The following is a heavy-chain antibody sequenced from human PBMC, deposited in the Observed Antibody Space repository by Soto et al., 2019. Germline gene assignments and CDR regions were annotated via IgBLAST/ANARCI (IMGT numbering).Heavy chain of an antibody. CDR1: GGTFRIYA. CDR2: IIPIFGTA. CDR3: AGGRWFDP. D-gene: IGHD2-15*01. V-gene: IGHV1-69*01. Sequence: ASVTVSCKTFGGTFRIYAISWVRQAPGQGLEWMGGIIPIFGTANYAQKFQGRVTITADESTSTAYMELSSLRSEDTAVYYCAGGRWFDPWGQGTRVYVSA. J-gene: IGHJ5*02.